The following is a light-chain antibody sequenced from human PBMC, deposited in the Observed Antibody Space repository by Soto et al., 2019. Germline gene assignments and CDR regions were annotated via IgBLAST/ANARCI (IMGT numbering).Light chain of an antibody. Sequence: QSVLTQSPSASGTPGQRVTISCSGSSSNIVKNYVYWYQQLPGTAPKLLIYNNNQRPSGVPDRFSGSKSGTSASLAISGLRSEDEADYYCAAWDDSLSGRVFGGGTKLTVL. CDR1: SSNIVKNY. CDR3: AAWDDSLSGRV. V-gene: IGLV1-47*02. CDR2: NNN. J-gene: IGLJ2*01.